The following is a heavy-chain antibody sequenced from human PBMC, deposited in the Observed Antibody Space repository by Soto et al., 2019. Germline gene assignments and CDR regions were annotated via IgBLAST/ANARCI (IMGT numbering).Heavy chain of an antibody. V-gene: IGHV6-1*01. D-gene: IGHD6-19*01. Sequence: SQTLSLTCAISGDSVSSNSAAWNWIRQSPSRGLEWLGRTYYRSKWYNDYAVSVKSRITINPDTSKNQISLQPNSVTPDDTALFYFAREKGHPVYIAVHPFDYWGQGTLVTVS. CDR3: AREKGHPVYIAVHPFDY. J-gene: IGHJ4*02. CDR1: GDSVSSNSAA. CDR2: TYYRSKWYN.